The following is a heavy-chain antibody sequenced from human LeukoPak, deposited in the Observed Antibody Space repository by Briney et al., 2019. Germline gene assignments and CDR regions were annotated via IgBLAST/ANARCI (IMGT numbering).Heavy chain of an antibody. D-gene: IGHD2-15*01. CDR2: INHSGST. V-gene: IGHV4-34*01. CDR3: ARLSRSGGSCYSEDCYNWFDP. CDR1: GGSFSGYY. J-gene: IGHJ5*02. Sequence: SETLSLTCAVYGGSFSGYYWSWIRQPPGKGLEWIGEINHSGSTNYNPSLKSRVTISVDTSKNQFSLKLSSVTAADTAVYYCARLSRSGGSCYSEDCYNWFDPWGQGTLVTVSS.